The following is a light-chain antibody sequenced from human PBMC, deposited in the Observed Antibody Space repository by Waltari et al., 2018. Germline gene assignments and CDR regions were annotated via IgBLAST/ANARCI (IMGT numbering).Light chain of an antibody. CDR3: QQYHNWPWT. CDR1: QSVSSN. V-gene: IGKV3-15*01. Sequence: EIVMTHSPVTLSVSTGERATLSCRASQSVSSNLAWYQQKPGQPPRLLFYGASTRATGIPARFSGSGSGTEFTLTISSLQSEDFAVYYCQQYHNWPWTFGQGTKVEIK. J-gene: IGKJ1*01. CDR2: GAS.